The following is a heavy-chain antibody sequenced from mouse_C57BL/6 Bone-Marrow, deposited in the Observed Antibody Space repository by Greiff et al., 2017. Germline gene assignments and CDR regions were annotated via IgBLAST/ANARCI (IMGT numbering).Heavy chain of an antibody. CDR1: GFTFSDYG. V-gene: IGHV5-17*01. CDR2: ISSGSSTI. J-gene: IGHJ3*01. Sequence: EVKLVESGGGLVKPGGSLKLSCAASGFTFSDYGMHWVRQAPEKGLEWVAYISSGSSTIYYADTVKGRFTISRDNARNTLFLQMTILRSEDAAMYYCAREVQAWFAYWGQGTLVTVSA. CDR3: AREVQAWFAY.